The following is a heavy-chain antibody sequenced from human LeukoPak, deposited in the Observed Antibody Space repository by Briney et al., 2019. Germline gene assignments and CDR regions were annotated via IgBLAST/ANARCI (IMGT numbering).Heavy chain of an antibody. Sequence: AETLSLTCTVSGGSISSNQWSWIRQPPGEGLEWIGNIDYSGSANYNPSLKSRVIISVDTSNNQFSLKLSPVTAADTAVYYCARVGVDYSGNIIKYFFDHCGQGTLVTVSS. V-gene: IGHV4-59*01. CDR3: ARVGVDYSGNIIKYFFDH. D-gene: IGHD4-23*01. J-gene: IGHJ4*02. CDR1: GGSISSNQ. CDR2: IDYSGSA.